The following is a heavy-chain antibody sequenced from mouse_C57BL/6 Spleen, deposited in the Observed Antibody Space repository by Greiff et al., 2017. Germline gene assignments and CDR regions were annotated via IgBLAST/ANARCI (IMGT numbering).Heavy chain of an antibody. Sequence: QVQLQQSGAELVKPGASVTISCKASGYAFSSYWMNWVKQRPGKGLEWIGRLYPGDGDTTYNGKFTGKATLTAAKSSSTAYMLLSSLSSYDSAVYYFAFYDGNSFAYWGQGTLVTVSA. CDR2: LYPGDGDT. V-gene: IGHV1-80*01. D-gene: IGHD2-1*01. CDR3: AFYDGNSFAY. CDR1: GYAFSSYW. J-gene: IGHJ3*01.